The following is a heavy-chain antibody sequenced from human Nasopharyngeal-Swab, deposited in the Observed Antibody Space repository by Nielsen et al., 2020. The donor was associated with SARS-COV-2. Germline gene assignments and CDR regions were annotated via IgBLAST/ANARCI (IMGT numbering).Heavy chain of an antibody. J-gene: IGHJ4*02. D-gene: IGHD3-16*01. CDR3: AKDRSVIGAMGEPLDH. CDR2: ISWNSDTL. Sequence: GGSLRLSCAASGFNFDDYAMHWVRQVPGQGLEWVSGISWNSDTLGYADSVKGRFTISRDNAKNSLYLQMNSVRAEDTALYYCAKDRSVIGAMGEPLDHWGQGTLVTVSS. CDR1: GFNFDDYA. V-gene: IGHV3-9*01.